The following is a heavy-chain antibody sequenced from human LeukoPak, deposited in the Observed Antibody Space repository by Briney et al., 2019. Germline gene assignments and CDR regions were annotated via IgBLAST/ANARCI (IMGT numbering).Heavy chain of an antibody. D-gene: IGHD3-10*02. CDR1: GFTFSNHW. V-gene: IGHV3-7*01. J-gene: IGHJ4*02. Sequence: TGGSLRLSCGASGFTFSNHWMTWVRQAPGKGLEWVAQIKPDGTGRYYVDSLEGRFTISRDSAKNSLFLQMNSLRAEDTAVYYCARSYVKTFDYWGQGTLVAVSS. CDR2: IKPDGTGR. CDR3: ARSYVKTFDY.